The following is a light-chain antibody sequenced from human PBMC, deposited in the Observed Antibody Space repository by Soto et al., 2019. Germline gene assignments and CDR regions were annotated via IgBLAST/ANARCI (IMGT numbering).Light chain of an antibody. Sequence: DIVMTQFPDSLAVSLGERATINCKSSQSVLHSSNNKNYLAWYQQKPGQPPRLLIFWASTRESGVPDRFSGSGSVTDFTLTNSSLQAGDWAGYYCQQSYSTPYTFGQGTKLEIK. J-gene: IGKJ2*01. CDR2: WAS. CDR1: QSVLHSSNNKNY. V-gene: IGKV4-1*01. CDR3: QQSYSTPYT.